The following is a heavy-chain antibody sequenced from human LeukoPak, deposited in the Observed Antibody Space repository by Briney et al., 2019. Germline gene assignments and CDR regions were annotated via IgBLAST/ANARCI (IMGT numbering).Heavy chain of an antibody. CDR1: GYTLTELS. J-gene: IGHJ4*02. V-gene: IGHV1-24*01. Sequence: GASVKVSCKVSGYTLTELSMHWVRQAPGKGLEWMGGFDPEDGETIYAQKFQGRVIMTEDTSTDTAYMELSSLRSEDTAVYYCATDSGYDLGLDYWGQGTLVTVSS. D-gene: IGHD5-12*01. CDR2: FDPEDGET. CDR3: ATDSGYDLGLDY.